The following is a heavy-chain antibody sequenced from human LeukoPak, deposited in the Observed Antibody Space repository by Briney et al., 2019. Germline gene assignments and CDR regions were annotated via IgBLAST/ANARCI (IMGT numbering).Heavy chain of an antibody. CDR1: GFTFSAYD. CDR2: IGGSGCST. CDR3: AKDYYDSSGYYFIPFDI. V-gene: IGHV3-23*01. D-gene: IGHD3-22*01. Sequence: GGSLRLSCAASGFTFSAYDMNWVRQATGKGLEWVSAIGGSGCSTYYADSVKGRSTISRDNSKNTLYLQMNSLRAEDTAVYYCAKDYYDSSGYYFIPFDIWGQGTMVTVSS. J-gene: IGHJ3*02.